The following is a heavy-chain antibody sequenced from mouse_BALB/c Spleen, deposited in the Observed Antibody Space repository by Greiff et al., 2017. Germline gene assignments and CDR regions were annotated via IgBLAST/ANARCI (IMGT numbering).Heavy chain of an antibody. D-gene: IGHD1-1*01. V-gene: IGHV1S137*01. CDR3: ARLDGFAY. J-gene: IGHJ3*01. CDR2: ISTYYGDA. Sequence: VKLMESGAELVRPGVSVKISCKGSGYTFTDYAMHWVKQSHAKSLEWIGVISTYYGDASYNQKFKGKATMTVDKSSSTAYMELARLTSEDSAIYYCARLDGFAYWGQGTLVTVSA. CDR1: GYTFTDYA.